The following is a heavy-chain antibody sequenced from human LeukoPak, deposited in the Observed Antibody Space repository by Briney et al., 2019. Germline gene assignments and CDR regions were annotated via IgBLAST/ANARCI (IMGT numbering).Heavy chain of an antibody. CDR1: GYTFTGYY. CDR3: ANTLGGSHFDY. Sequence: WASVKVSCKASGYTFTGYYMHWVRQAPGQGLEWMGGIIPIFGTANYAQKFQGRVTITADESTSTAYMELSSLRSEDTAVYYCANTLGGSHFDYWGQGTLVTVSS. V-gene: IGHV1-69*13. D-gene: IGHD3-16*01. CDR2: IIPIFGTA. J-gene: IGHJ4*02.